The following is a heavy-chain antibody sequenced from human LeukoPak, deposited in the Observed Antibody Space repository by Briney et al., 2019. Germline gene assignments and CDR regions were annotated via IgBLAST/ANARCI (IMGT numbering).Heavy chain of an antibody. CDR1: GFTFTDYA. Sequence: GGSLRLSCAVSGFTFTDYAMSWVRQASGKGLEWISSISRASENTLHADSVKGRFTVSRDNSKNTLYLQMSSLSAADTAIYYCARQLYSNGYRWFDPWGQGTLVTVSS. J-gene: IGHJ5*02. CDR2: ISRASENT. CDR3: ARQLYSNGYRWFDP. D-gene: IGHD3-22*01. V-gene: IGHV3-23*01.